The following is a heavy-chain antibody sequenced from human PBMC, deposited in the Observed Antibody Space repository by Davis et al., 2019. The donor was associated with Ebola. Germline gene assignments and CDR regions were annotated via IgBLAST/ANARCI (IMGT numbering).Heavy chain of an antibody. CDR2: IKQDGSEK. D-gene: IGHD2-21*02. Sequence: PGGSLRLSCAASGFTFSSYWMSWVRQAPGKGLEWVANIKQDGSEKYYVDSVKGRFTISRDNAKNSLYLQMNSLRAEDTAVYYCAKDPSYCGGDCYSGGWFDPWGQGTLVTVSS. J-gene: IGHJ5*02. CDR3: AKDPSYCGGDCYSGGWFDP. CDR1: GFTFSSYW. V-gene: IGHV3-7*03.